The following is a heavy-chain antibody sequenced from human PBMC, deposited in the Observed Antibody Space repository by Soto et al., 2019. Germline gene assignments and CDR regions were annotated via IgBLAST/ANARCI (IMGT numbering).Heavy chain of an antibody. CDR1: GYTFTSYA. CDR2: INAGNGNT. J-gene: IGHJ4*02. Sequence: ASVKVSCKASGYTFTSYAMHWVRQAPGQRLEWMGWINAGNGNTKYSQKFQGRVTMTTDTSTSTAYMELRSLSSDDTAVYYCARDPPPPDYWGQGTLVTVSS. V-gene: IGHV1-3*01. CDR3: ARDPPPPDY.